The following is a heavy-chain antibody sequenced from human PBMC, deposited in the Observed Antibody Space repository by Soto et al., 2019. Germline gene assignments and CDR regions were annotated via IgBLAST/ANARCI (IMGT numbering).Heavy chain of an antibody. CDR2: ISYDGSNK. V-gene: IGHV3-30*18. Sequence: GGSLRLSCAASGFTFSSYGMHWVRQAPGKGLEWVAVISYDGSNKYYADSVKGRFTISRDNSKNTLYLQMNSLRAEDTAVYYCAKDFDDCTNGVCSANYYYYYMDVWGKGTTVTVSS. D-gene: IGHD2-8*01. CDR1: GFTFSSYG. J-gene: IGHJ6*03. CDR3: AKDFDDCTNGVCSANYYYYYMDV.